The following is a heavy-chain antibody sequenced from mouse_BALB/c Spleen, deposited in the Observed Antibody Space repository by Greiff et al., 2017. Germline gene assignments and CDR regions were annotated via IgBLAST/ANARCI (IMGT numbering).Heavy chain of an antibody. Sequence: DVMLVESGGGLVKPGGSLKLSCAASGFTFSDYYMYWVRQTPEKRLEWVATISDGGSYTYYPDSVKGRFTISRDTAKNNLYLQMGSLKSEDTAMYYCARSRSYGKDAMDYGGQGTSVTVSS. CDR1: GFTFSDYY. D-gene: IGHD1-1*01. V-gene: IGHV5-4*02. CDR3: ARSRSYGKDAMDY. J-gene: IGHJ4*01. CDR2: ISDGGSYT.